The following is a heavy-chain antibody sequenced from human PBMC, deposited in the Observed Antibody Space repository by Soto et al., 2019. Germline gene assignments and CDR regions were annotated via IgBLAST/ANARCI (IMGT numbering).Heavy chain of an antibody. J-gene: IGHJ2*01. CDR3: ARGGSIYWYFDL. Sequence: ASVKVSCKASGYTFTNYAMHWVRQAPGQRLEWMGWINAGNGNTKYSQKFQGRVTITRDTSASTAYMELSSLRSEDTAVYYCARGGSIYWYFDLWGRGTLVTVDS. CDR1: GYTFTNYA. V-gene: IGHV1-3*01. D-gene: IGHD1-26*01. CDR2: INAGNGNT.